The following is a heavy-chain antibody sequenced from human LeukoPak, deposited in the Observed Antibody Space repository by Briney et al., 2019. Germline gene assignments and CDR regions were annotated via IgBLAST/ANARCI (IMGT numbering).Heavy chain of an antibody. CDR2: IDKKDKGYATAT. Sequence: PGGSLRLSCAASGFTFSGSAIHWVRQSSGKGLEWVGQIDKKDKGYATATAYAASVTGRFTISRDDSINTAYLQMKSLRTEDTALYYCTRDSGTYNWFDPWGPGNPGHRLL. CDR1: GFTFSGSA. D-gene: IGHD1-26*01. J-gene: IGHJ5*02. CDR3: TRDSGTYNWFDP. V-gene: IGHV3-73*01.